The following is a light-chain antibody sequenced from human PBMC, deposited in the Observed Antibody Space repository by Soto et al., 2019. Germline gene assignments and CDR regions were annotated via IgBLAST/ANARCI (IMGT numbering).Light chain of an antibody. CDR1: QSISSW. V-gene: IGKV1-5*01. CDR3: QQYNSYSQYT. J-gene: IGKJ2*01. CDR2: DAS. Sequence: DIQMTQSPSTLSASVGDRVTITCRASQSISSWLAWYQQKPGKAPKLLIYDASSLESGVPSRFSGSGSGTEFTLTISSLQPDDFXTYYCQQYNSYSQYTFGQGTKLEIK.